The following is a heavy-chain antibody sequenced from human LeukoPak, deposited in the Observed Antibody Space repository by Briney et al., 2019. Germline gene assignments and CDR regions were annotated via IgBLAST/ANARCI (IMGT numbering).Heavy chain of an antibody. D-gene: IGHD3-10*01. CDR2: IYYSGST. V-gene: IGHV4-59*08. Sequence: KSSETLSLTCTVSGGSISSYYWSWIRQPPGKGLEWIGYIYYSGSTNYNPSLKSRVTISVDTSKNQFSLKLSSVTAADTAVYYCARHENMVRGVLPFDYWGQGTLVTVSS. J-gene: IGHJ4*02. CDR1: GGSISSYY. CDR3: ARHENMVRGVLPFDY.